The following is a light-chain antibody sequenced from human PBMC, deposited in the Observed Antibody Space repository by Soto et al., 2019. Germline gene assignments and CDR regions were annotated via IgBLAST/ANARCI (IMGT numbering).Light chain of an antibody. CDR2: GAS. Sequence: EIVLTQSPGTLSLSPGERAILSCRASQSVSSSYLAWYQQKPGQAPRLLIYGASSRATGIPDRFSGSESGTDFTLSISRLEPEDFAVYYCQQYGNSPQTFGQGTKVEIK. V-gene: IGKV3-20*01. CDR3: QQYGNSPQT. CDR1: QSVSSSY. J-gene: IGKJ1*01.